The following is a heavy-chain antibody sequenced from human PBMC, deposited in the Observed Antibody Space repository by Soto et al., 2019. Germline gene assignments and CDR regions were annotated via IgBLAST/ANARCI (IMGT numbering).Heavy chain of an antibody. CDR2: IWYGGINK. Sequence: QVQLVESGGGVVQPGRSLRLSCEASGFTLSNNGMHWVRQAPGKGLEWVAVIWYGGINKYYADSVKGRFIISRDNSKNTVYLQMNSLRADDTAGYYCARDRVQMVDGLDVWGQGTTVTVSS. V-gene: IGHV3-33*01. CDR3: ARDRVQMVDGLDV. CDR1: GFTLSNNG. D-gene: IGHD2-15*01. J-gene: IGHJ6*02.